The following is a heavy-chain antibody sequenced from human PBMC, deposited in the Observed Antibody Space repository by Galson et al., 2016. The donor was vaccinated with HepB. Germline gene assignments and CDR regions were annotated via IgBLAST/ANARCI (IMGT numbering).Heavy chain of an antibody. V-gene: IGHV3-53*01. D-gene: IGHD6-19*01. Sequence: LRLSCAASGFTVSSNYMSWVRQAPGKGPEWVSIIYGDGSTYHADSVKGRFTISRDNSKNTVYLQMNSLRAEDTAVYYCARGGAVSGLDCWGQGTLVTVSS. CDR1: GFTVSSNY. CDR2: IYGDGST. J-gene: IGHJ4*02. CDR3: ARGGAVSGLDC.